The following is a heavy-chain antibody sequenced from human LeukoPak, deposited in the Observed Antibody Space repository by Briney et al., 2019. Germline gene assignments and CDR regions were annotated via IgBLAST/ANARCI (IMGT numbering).Heavy chain of an antibody. J-gene: IGHJ2*01. CDR2: ISGGSNTI. D-gene: IGHD3-10*01. CDR1: GFTFSSHN. Sequence: PGGSLRLSCAASGFTFSSHNMNWVRQAPGRGLEWVSFISGGSNTIYYADSVKGRFTVSRDNAKSSLYLQMNSLRDEDTAVYSCARDSGYPSGSWWWYFDLWGRGILVTVSS. V-gene: IGHV3-48*02. CDR3: ARDSGYPSGSWWWYFDL.